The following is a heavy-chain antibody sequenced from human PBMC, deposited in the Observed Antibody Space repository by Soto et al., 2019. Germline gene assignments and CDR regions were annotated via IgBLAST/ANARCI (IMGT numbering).Heavy chain of an antibody. CDR3: ASSRGYSGYLRIVRFGGMDV. CDR1: GGSFSGYY. CDR2: INHSGST. Sequence: PSETLSLTCAVYGGSFSGYYWSWIRQPPGKGLEWIGEINHSGSTNYNPSLKSRVTISVDTSKNQFSLKLSSVTAADTAVYYCASSRGYSGYLRIVRFGGMDVWGQGTTVTVSS. J-gene: IGHJ6*02. D-gene: IGHD5-12*01. V-gene: IGHV4-34*01.